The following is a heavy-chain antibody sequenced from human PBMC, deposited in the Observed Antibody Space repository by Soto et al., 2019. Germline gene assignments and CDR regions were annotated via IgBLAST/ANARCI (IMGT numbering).Heavy chain of an antibody. CDR3: AHSNDSDSEGEYFDY. D-gene: IGHD3-22*01. J-gene: IGHJ4*02. Sequence: QITLKESGPTLVKPTQTLTLTCTFSGFSLSTTGVCVGWIRQPPGKALEWLALIYWDDDKRYSPSLKSRLTITKDTSKIQVVLTMTNMDPVETATYFCAHSNDSDSEGEYFDYWGQGTLVTVSS. CDR1: GFSLSTTGVC. CDR2: IYWDDDK. V-gene: IGHV2-5*02.